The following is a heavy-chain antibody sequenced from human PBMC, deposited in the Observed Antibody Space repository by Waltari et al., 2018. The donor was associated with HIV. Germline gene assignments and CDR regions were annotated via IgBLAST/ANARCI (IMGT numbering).Heavy chain of an antibody. CDR2: IYYSGTT. J-gene: IGHJ6*02. D-gene: IGHD2-2*01. Sequence: QIQLQESGPGLVKPSETLSLTCTVSGGSINNYYWSWIRQSPGRGLEWIGYIYYSGTTNYNPSLQSRVTISVDMSKNQFSLKVTSVTAADTAVYYCARFRCSSSSCYGRYAMDVWGQGTTVTVSS. CDR3: ARFRCSSSSCYGRYAMDV. V-gene: IGHV4-59*01. CDR1: GGSINNYY.